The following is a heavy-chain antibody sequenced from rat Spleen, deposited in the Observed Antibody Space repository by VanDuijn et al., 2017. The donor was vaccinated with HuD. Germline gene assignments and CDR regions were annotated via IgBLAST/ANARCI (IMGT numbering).Heavy chain of an antibody. J-gene: IGHJ3*01. CDR3: ARPFGAIAAIYPNWFAY. Sequence: EVQLVESGGGLVQPGRSMKLSCAASGFTFSSYYMAWVRQAPTRGLEWVASISSGGGTTYYPDSVKGRFTIPRDNAKSTLYLQMDSLRSEDTASYYCARPFGAIAAIYPNWFAYWGQGTLVTVSS. CDR2: ISSGGGTT. D-gene: IGHD1-2*01. V-gene: IGHV5-25*01. CDR1: GFTFSSYY.